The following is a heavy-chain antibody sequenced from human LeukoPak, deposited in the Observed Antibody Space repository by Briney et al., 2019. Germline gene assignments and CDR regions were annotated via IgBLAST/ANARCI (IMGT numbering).Heavy chain of an antibody. Sequence: PGGSLRLSCAASGFTFSNYGMHWVRQARGTGLEWVAVISYDGSNKYYADSVKGRFTISRDNSKNTLYLQMNSLRAEDTAVYYCAKVEGFGELYFDYWGQGTLVTVSS. CDR2: ISYDGSNK. D-gene: IGHD3-10*01. J-gene: IGHJ4*02. CDR3: AKVEGFGELYFDY. V-gene: IGHV3-30*18. CDR1: GFTFSNYG.